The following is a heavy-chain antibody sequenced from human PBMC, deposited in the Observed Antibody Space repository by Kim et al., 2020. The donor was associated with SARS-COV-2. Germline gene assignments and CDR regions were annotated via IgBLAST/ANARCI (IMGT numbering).Heavy chain of an antibody. Sequence: GGSLRLSCAASGFAFSTYSMNWVRQAPGKGLEWVSSISSTRSYIYYADSVKGRFAISRDDAKNSLYLQMNSLRAEDTAVYYCARAYYGSGTYYKGGAFDLWGQGTMVTVSS. V-gene: IGHV3-21*04. D-gene: IGHD3-10*01. CDR2: ISSTRSYI. J-gene: IGHJ3*01. CDR3: ARAYYGSGTYYKGGAFDL. CDR1: GFAFSTYS.